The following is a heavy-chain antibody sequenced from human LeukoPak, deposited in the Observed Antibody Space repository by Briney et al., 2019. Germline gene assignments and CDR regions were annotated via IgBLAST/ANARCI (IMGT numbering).Heavy chain of an antibody. V-gene: IGHV1-69*13. Sequence: SVNVSCKASGGTFSSYAISWVRQAPGQGLEWMGGIIPIFGTANYAQKFQGRVTITADESTSTAYMELSSLRSEDTAVYYCARDRDDYGDYGSPFDYWGQGTLVTVSS. CDR3: ARDRDDYGDYGSPFDY. D-gene: IGHD4-17*01. CDR2: IIPIFGTA. J-gene: IGHJ4*02. CDR1: GGTFSSYA.